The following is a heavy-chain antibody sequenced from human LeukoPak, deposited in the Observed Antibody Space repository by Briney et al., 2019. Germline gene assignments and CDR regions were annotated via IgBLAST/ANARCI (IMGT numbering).Heavy chain of an antibody. V-gene: IGHV3-11*01. D-gene: IGHD2-21*02. J-gene: IGHJ4*02. CDR3: ARDCLVVTACFDY. Sequence: PGGSLRLSCAASGFTFSDYYMSWIRQAPGKGLEWVSYISSSGSTIYYADSVKGRFTISRDNAKNSLYLQMNSLRAEDTAVYYCARDCLVVTACFDYWGQGTLVTVSS. CDR2: ISSSGSTI. CDR1: GFTFSDYY.